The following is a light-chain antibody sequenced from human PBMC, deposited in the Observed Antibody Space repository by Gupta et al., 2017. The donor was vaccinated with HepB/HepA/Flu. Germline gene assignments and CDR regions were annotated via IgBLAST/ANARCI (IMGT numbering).Light chain of an antibody. J-gene: IGKJ2*01. CDR1: QSLGNN. Sequence: MTQFPTALSVSPGERVTLSCRASQSLGNNLVWYQQRPGQGPRLLIYGTSIRATGVPARFSGSGSGTEFTLTINGLQADDVAVYYCQQYNIWLFGEATFGQGTKLEV. CDR2: GTS. V-gene: IGKV3-15*01. CDR3: QQYNIWLFGEAT.